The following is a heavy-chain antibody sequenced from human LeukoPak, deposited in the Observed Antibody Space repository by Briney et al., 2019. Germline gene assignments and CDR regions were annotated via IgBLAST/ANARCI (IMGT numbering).Heavy chain of an antibody. J-gene: IGHJ4*02. V-gene: IGHV3-74*01. CDR2: INSDGSRP. CDR1: GFAFSTYW. Sequence: GGSLRLSCAASGFAFSTYWMHWVRQAPGKGLVWVSRINSDGSRPTYADSVKGRFTISRDNAKNTLYLQMNSLRVEDTAVYYCARDHCSGDSCQTALDSWDRGTLVTVSS. D-gene: IGHD2-15*01. CDR3: ARDHCSGDSCQTALDS.